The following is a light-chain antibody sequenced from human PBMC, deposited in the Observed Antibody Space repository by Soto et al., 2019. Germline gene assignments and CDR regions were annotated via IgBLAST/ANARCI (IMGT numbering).Light chain of an antibody. J-gene: IGKJ1*01. Sequence: EIVLTQSPGTLSLSPGERATLSCRASQSVSSTYLAWYQQKPGQAPRLLIYSASSRATGFPDRFSGSVSGTDFTLTISILEPEDFAVYYCQQYGSSSGTFGQGTKVAIK. CDR2: SAS. CDR1: QSVSSTY. V-gene: IGKV3-20*01. CDR3: QQYGSSSGT.